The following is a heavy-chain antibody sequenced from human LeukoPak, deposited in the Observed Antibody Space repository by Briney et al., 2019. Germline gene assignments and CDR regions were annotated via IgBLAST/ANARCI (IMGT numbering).Heavy chain of an antibody. Sequence: GESLQISCQGSGYIFTSYWIGWVRQLPGKGREWMGIIYPGDSDTRYSPSFQGQVTISADKSISTAYLQWSSLKASDTAMYYCARHSTVAGTGSGVDYWGQGTLVTVSS. CDR3: ARHSTVAGTGSGVDY. CDR2: IYPGDSDT. J-gene: IGHJ4*02. D-gene: IGHD6-19*01. CDR1: GYIFTSYW. V-gene: IGHV5-51*01.